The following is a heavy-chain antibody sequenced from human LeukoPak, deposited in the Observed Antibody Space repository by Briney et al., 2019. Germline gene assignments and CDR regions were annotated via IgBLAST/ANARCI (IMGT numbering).Heavy chain of an antibody. Sequence: ASVKVSCKASGYTFTGYYMHWVRQAPGQGLEWMGWINPNSGGTNYAQKFQGRVTMTRDTSISTAYMELSRLRSDDTAVYYCARDPVAGTWAGYYYYYMDVWGKGTTVTVSS. CDR2: INPNSGGT. V-gene: IGHV1-2*02. CDR3: ARDPVAGTWAGYYYYYMDV. J-gene: IGHJ6*03. D-gene: IGHD6-19*01. CDR1: GYTFTGYY.